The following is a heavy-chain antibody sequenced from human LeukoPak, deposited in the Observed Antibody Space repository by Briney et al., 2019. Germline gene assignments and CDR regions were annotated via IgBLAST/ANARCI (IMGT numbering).Heavy chain of an antibody. CDR2: ISGSSIYI. J-gene: IGHJ3*02. CDR1: GFTFSSHT. V-gene: IGHV3-21*01. CDR3: ARDLWTGGAGSYYIGAFDI. Sequence: GGSLRLSCAASGFTFSSHTMNWVRQVPGKGLEWVSSISGSSIYIYYADSLKGRFTISRDNAKTSLYLQINSLRAEDTALYYCARDLWTGGAGSYYIGAFDIWGQGTMVTVSS. D-gene: IGHD3-10*01.